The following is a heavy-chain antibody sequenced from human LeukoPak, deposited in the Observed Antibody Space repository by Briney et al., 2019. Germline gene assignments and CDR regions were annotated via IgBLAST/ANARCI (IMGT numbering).Heavy chain of an antibody. CDR3: ARHETILGSWSY. CDR1: GGSINDHY. CDR2: IYYRGST. D-gene: IGHD6-13*01. Sequence: SETLSLTCSVSGGSINDHYWTWLRQPPGKGLEWIGHIYYRGSTNYNPSLKSRVTISIDTSRTQFSLSLSSVTAADTAVYYCARHETILGSWSYWGQGTLVIVSS. J-gene: IGHJ4*02. V-gene: IGHV4-59*08.